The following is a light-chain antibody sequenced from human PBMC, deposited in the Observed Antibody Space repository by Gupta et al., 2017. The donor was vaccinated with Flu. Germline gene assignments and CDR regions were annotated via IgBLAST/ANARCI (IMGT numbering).Light chain of an antibody. Sequence: DIQMTQSPSSLSASVGDKVTITCRASQSISSNLNWYHQKPGKAPQLLIYAASSLQSGVPSRFSGSGSGTDFTLTISSLQPEDFATYYCQQSYSTLWTFGQGTRVEIK. CDR2: AAS. V-gene: IGKV1-39*01. CDR3: QQSYSTLWT. CDR1: QSISSN. J-gene: IGKJ1*01.